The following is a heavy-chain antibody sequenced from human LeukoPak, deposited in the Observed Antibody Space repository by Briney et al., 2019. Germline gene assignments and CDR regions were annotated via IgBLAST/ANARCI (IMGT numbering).Heavy chain of an antibody. CDR2: ISSSSSTI. J-gene: IGHJ4*02. CDR1: GFTFSNYS. CDR3: ATYRQVLLPFES. V-gene: IGHV3-48*01. D-gene: IGHD2-8*02. Sequence: GGSLRLSCADSGFTFSNYSMNWVRQAPGKGLEWVSYISSSSSTIYYADSVKGRFTISRDNSKSTLSLQMNSLRAEDTAIYYCATYRQVLLPFESWGQGTLVTVSS.